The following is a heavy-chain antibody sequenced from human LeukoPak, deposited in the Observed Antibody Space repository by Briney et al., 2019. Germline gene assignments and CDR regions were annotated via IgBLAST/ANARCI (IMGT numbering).Heavy chain of an antibody. CDR1: GGSISSYY. D-gene: IGHD3-22*01. CDR2: VYYSGTT. Sequence: SETLSLTCTVSGGSISSYYWSWIRQPPGKGLEWIGYVYYSGTTNYNPSLKSRVTISVDTSKNQFSLKLSSVTAADTAVYYCARFNYYDSSGSDYWGQGTLVTVSS. V-gene: IGHV4-59*12. J-gene: IGHJ4*02. CDR3: ARFNYYDSSGSDY.